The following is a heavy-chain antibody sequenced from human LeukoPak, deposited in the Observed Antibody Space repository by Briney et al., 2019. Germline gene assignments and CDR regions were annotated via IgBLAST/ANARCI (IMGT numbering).Heavy chain of an antibody. CDR2: ISWNSGSI. J-gene: IGHJ4*02. CDR3: AKDSIHSGYDHFDY. CDR1: GFTFDDYA. Sequence: PGGSLRLSCAASGFTFDDYAMHWVRQPPGKGLEWVSGISWNSGSIGYADSVKGRFTISRDNAKNSLYLQMNSLRAEDTALYYCAKDSIHSGYDHFDYWGQGTLVTVSS. V-gene: IGHV3-9*01. D-gene: IGHD5-12*01.